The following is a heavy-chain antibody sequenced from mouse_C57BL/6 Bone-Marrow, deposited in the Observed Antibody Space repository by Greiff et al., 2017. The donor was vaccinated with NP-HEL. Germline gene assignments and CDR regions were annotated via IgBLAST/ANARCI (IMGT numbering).Heavy chain of an antibody. Sequence: EVKVVDSGGGLVQSGRSLRLSCATSGFTFSDFYMEWVRQAPGKGLEWIAASRNKANDYTTEYSASVKGRFIVSRDTSQSILYLQMNALRAEDTAIYYCARDALNWDGFDYWGQGTTLTVSS. D-gene: IGHD4-1*02. CDR3: ARDALNWDGFDY. CDR1: GFTFSDFY. V-gene: IGHV7-1*01. CDR2: SRNKANDYTT. J-gene: IGHJ2*01.